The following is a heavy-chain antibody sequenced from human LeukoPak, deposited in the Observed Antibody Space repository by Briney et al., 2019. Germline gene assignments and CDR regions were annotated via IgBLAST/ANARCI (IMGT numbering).Heavy chain of an antibody. Sequence: GASVKVSCKASGYTFTSYGISWVRQAPGQGLEWMGWISAYNGNTNYAQKLQGRVTMTTDTSTSTAYMELRSLRSDDTAVYYCARDPRPNSNNWFDSWGQGTLVTVSP. D-gene: IGHD5-18*01. CDR3: ARDPRPNSNNWFDS. J-gene: IGHJ5*01. CDR1: GYTFTSYG. V-gene: IGHV1-18*01. CDR2: ISAYNGNT.